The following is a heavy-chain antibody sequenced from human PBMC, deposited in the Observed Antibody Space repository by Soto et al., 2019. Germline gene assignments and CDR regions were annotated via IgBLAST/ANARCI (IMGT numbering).Heavy chain of an antibody. D-gene: IGHD6-13*01. CDR3: AKDRSTEAAHLDD. V-gene: IGHV3-30*18. CDR1: GFTFSSYG. CDR2: ISYDGSNK. Sequence: GGSLRLSCAASGFTFSSYGMHWVRQAPSKGLEWVAVISYDGSNKYYADSVKGRFTISRDNSKNTLYLQMNSLRAEDTAVYYCAKDRSTEAAHLDDWGQGTLVTVSS. J-gene: IGHJ4*02.